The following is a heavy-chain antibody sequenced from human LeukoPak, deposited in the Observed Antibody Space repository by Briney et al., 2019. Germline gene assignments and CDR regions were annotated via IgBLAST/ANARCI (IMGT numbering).Heavy chain of an antibody. D-gene: IGHD4-17*01. CDR2: IRYDGSNK. CDR1: GFTFSSYG. CDR3: ARGDYGDYVGNFDY. V-gene: IGHV3-30*02. J-gene: IGHJ4*02. Sequence: GGSLRLSCAAPGFTFSSYGMHWVRQAPGKGLEWLAFIRYDGSNKYYADSVKGRFTISRDNSKNTLYLQMNSLRAEDTAVYYCARGDYGDYVGNFDYWGQGALVTVSS.